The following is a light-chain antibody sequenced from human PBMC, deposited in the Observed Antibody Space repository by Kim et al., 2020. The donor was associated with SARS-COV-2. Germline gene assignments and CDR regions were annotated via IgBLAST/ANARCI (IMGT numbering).Light chain of an antibody. CDR2: DAS. J-gene: IGKJ2*01. V-gene: IGKV3-11*01. CDR1: QSVSSY. Sequence: SLSQGERATLSCRASQSVSSYLAWYQQKPGQAPRILIYDASNRATGIPARFSGSGSGTDFTLTISSLEPEDFAVYYCQQRSNWPYTFGQGTKLEI. CDR3: QQRSNWPYT.